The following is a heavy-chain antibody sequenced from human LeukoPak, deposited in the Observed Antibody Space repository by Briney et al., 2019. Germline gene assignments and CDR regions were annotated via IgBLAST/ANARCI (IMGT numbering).Heavy chain of an antibody. CDR3: AGLVGRYSSGLYYYYFDY. CDR2: MYLSGTA. D-gene: IGHD3-22*01. CDR1: GDSINSLDL. Sequence: SETLSLTCTVSGDSINSLDLWSWVRQPPGKGLEWIGEMYLSGTAHSNPSVKSRVTISIDKSKNQFFLNLSSVTAADTAVYYCAGLVGRYSSGLYYYYFDYWGQGTLVTVSS. J-gene: IGHJ4*02. V-gene: IGHV4-4*02.